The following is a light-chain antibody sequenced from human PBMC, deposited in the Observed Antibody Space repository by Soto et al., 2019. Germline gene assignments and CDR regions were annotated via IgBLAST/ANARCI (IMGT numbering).Light chain of an antibody. CDR3: QVWDGSSDQEEVV. CDR2: DDS. J-gene: IGLJ3*02. CDR1: NIESKS. V-gene: IGLV3-21*02. Sequence: SYELTQPPSLSRAPGQTATITCGGNNIESKSVHWYQHKPGQAPVLVVYDDSDRPSGIPERFSGSSSGNTAALTISRVEAGDEADYYCQVWDGSSDQEEVVFGGGTKLTVL.